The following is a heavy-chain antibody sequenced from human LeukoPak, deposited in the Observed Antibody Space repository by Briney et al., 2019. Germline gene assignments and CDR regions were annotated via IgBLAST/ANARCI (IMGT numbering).Heavy chain of an antibody. CDR3: AKENGARTIFGVARRPRWFDP. CDR1: GFTFSSYA. CDR2: ISGSGGST. Sequence: SGGSLRLSCAASGFTFSSYAMSWVRQAPGKGLEWVSAISGSGGSTYYADSVKGRFTISRDNSKNTLYLQMNSLRAEDTAVYYCAKENGARTIFGVARRPRWFDPWGQETLVTVSS. J-gene: IGHJ5*02. V-gene: IGHV3-23*01. D-gene: IGHD3-3*01.